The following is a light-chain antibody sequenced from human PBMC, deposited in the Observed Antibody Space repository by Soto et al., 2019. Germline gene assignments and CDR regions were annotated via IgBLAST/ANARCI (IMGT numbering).Light chain of an antibody. CDR2: NAF. Sequence: EIVLTQSPGTLSLSPGERATLSCRASQIVGRDYLAWFQHKPGQPPRVLVYNAFTTATGIPDRFSGSGSGADFTLTIRTLEPEDSAVYYCHQYAFAPLTFGGGTKVEI. J-gene: IGKJ4*01. CDR1: QIVGRDY. CDR3: HQYAFAPLT. V-gene: IGKV3-20*01.